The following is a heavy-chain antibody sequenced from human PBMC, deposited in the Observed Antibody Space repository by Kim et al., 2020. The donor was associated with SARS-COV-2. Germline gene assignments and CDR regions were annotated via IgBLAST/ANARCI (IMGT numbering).Heavy chain of an antibody. Sequence: SVKVSCKASGGTFSSYAISWVRQAPGQGLEWMGGIIPIFGTANYAQKFQGRVTITADESTSTAYMELSSLRSEDTAVYYCAREGLYGSGSYPDYWGQGTLVTVSS. J-gene: IGHJ4*02. V-gene: IGHV1-69*13. CDR1: GGTFSSYA. CDR3: AREGLYGSGSYPDY. CDR2: IIPIFGTA. D-gene: IGHD3-10*01.